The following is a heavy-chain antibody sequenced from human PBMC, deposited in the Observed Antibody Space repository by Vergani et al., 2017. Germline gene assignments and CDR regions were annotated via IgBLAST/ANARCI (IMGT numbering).Heavy chain of an antibody. J-gene: IGHJ4*02. Sequence: QLQLQESGPGLVKPSETPSLTCTVSGGSLSSGSYYWGWIRQPPGKGLEWIGSIYYSGSTYYNPSLKSRVTISVDTSKNQFSLKLSSVTAADTAVYYCARHWTGDANYFDYWGQGTLVTVSS. CDR1: GGSLSSGSYY. V-gene: IGHV4-39*01. D-gene: IGHD3/OR15-3a*01. CDR3: ARHWTGDANYFDY. CDR2: IYYSGST.